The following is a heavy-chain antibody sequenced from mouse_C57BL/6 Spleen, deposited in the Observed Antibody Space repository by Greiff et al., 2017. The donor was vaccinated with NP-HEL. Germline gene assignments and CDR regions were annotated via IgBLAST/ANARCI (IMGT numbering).Heavy chain of an antibody. V-gene: IGHV1-15*01. D-gene: IGHD2-4*01. CDR2: IDPETGGT. J-gene: IGHJ2*01. Sequence: VQLQQSGAELVRPGASVTLSCKASGYTFTDYEMHWVKQTPVHGLEWIGAIDPETGGTAYNQKFKGKAILTADKSSSTAYMELRSLTSEDSAVYYCTRSDHDGVLYFDYWGQGTTLTVSS. CDR1: GYTFTDYE. CDR3: TRSDHDGVLYFDY.